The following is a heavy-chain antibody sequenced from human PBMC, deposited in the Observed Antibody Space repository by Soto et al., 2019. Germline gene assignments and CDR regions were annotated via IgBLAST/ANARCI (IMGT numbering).Heavy chain of an antibody. CDR2: ISAHTGKT. D-gene: IGHD3-9*01. J-gene: IGHJ6*02. CDR1: GYTFTNHG. CDR3: ARAGYDTILTAHPCGMDL. V-gene: IGHV1-18*01. Sequence: ASVKVSCKASGYTFTNHGVTWVRQAPGQGLEWMGWISAHTGKTNYAQKFQARVTMTTDTSTSTAYMELRSLTSGDTGVYYCARAGYDTILTAHPCGMDLWGQGTTVTV.